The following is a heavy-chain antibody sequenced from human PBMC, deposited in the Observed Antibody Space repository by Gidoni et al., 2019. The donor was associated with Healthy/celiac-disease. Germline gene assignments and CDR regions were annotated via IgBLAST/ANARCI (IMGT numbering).Heavy chain of an antibody. CDR1: GFTFSSYA. CDR3: AKDVSGGITIFGVAKLSVGYFDY. Sequence: EVQLLESGGGLVQPGGSLRLSCAASGFTFSSYAMRWVRQAPGKGLEWVSAISGSGGSTYYADSVKGRFTISRDNTKNTLYLQMNSLRAEDTAVYYCAKDVSGGITIFGVAKLSVGYFDYWGQGTLVTVSS. CDR2: ISGSGGST. D-gene: IGHD3-3*01. V-gene: IGHV3-23*01. J-gene: IGHJ4*02.